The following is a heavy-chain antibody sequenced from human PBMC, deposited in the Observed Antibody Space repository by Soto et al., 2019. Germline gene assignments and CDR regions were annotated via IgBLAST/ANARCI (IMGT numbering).Heavy chain of an antibody. D-gene: IGHD5-18*01. CDR3: AKDALSGSSYGIFDY. Sequence: GGSLRLSCAASGFTFSSYAMGWVRQAPGKGLEWVSAISGSGSITYYADSVKGRFTISRDNSKNTLYLQMNSLRAEDTAVYYCAKDALSGSSYGIFDYWGQGTLVTVSS. CDR1: GFTFSSYA. J-gene: IGHJ4*02. V-gene: IGHV3-23*01. CDR2: ISGSGSIT.